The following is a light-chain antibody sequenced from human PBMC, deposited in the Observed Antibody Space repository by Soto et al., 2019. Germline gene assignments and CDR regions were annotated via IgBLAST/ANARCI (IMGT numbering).Light chain of an antibody. CDR2: DAS. CDR3: QQRSNWPIT. V-gene: IGKV3-11*01. J-gene: IGKJ5*01. Sequence: EILLTQSPSTLSLSPGERATLSCRARQSVSSYLAWYQQKPGQAPRLLIYDASNRATGIPARFSGSGSGTDFTLTISSLEPEDFEVYYCQQRSNWPITFGQGTRLEIK. CDR1: QSVSSY.